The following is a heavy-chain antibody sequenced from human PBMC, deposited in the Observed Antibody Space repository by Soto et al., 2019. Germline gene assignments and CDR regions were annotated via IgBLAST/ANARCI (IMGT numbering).Heavy chain of an antibody. V-gene: IGHV1-8*01. J-gene: IGHJ6*02. CDR3: ARALDYYDSSGYLVYYYYGMDV. CDR2: MNPNSGNT. D-gene: IGHD3-22*01. CDR1: GYTFTSYD. Sequence: ASVKVSCKASGYTFTSYDINWVRQATGQGLEWMGWMNPNSGNTGYAQKFQGRVTMTRNTSISTAYMGLSSLRSEDTAVYYCARALDYYDSSGYLVYYYYGMDVWGQGTTVNVSS.